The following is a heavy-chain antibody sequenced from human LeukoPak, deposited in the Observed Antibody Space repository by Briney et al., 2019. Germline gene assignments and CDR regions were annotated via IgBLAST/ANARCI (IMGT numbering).Heavy chain of an antibody. CDR2: INEDESVR. J-gene: IGHJ4*02. CDR3: ATSDDSSGSD. CDR1: GFTFSGYW. Sequence: TGGSLRLSCVASGFTFSGYWMSWVRQAPGKGLEWVANINEDESVRHYVDSVKGRFTISRDNAKNSVFLQMNSLRDEDTALYYCATSDDSSGSDWGQGSLVTVSP. D-gene: IGHD3-22*01. V-gene: IGHV3-7*01.